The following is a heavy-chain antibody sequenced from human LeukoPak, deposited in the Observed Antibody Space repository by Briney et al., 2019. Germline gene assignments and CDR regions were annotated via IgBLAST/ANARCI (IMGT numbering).Heavy chain of an antibody. CDR3: ARRVVRGGFDY. V-gene: IGHV4-59*08. J-gene: IGHJ4*02. CDR1: GGSISSYY. D-gene: IGHD3-10*01. Sequence: PSETLSLTCTVSGGSISSYYWSWIRQPPGKGLEWIGYIYYSGSTNYNPSLKSRVNISVDTSKNQFSLKLSSVTAADTAVYYCARRVVRGGFDYWGRGTLVTVSS. CDR2: IYYSGST.